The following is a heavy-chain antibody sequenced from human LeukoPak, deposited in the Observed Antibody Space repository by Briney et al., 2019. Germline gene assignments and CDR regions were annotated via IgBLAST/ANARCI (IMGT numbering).Heavy chain of an antibody. CDR2: ISGSGHSV. CDR3: ARFATYGSGTYAFDY. D-gene: IGHD3-10*01. Sequence: PGGSLRLSCAASPFSFSDYYMTWIRQAPGKGLHWLSYISGSGHSVYYANSVKGRFTISRDNAKNSLYLQMNSLRAEDTAVYFCARFATYGSGTYAFDYWGQGTLVTVSS. J-gene: IGHJ4*02. V-gene: IGHV3-11*01. CDR1: PFSFSDYY.